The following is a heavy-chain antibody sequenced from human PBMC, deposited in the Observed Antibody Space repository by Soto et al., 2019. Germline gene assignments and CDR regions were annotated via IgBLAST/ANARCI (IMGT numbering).Heavy chain of an antibody. V-gene: IGHV3-30-3*01. CDR2: ISYDGNNK. CDR3: AKPTGFIVLVPAAMIGNFPLS. D-gene: IGHD2-2*01. J-gene: IGHJ5*02. CDR1: GFTYSTYT. Sequence: GGSLRLSCAASGFTYSTYTMHWVRQAPGKGLEWVAVISYDGNNKFYADSVKGRFTISRDSTKKTLYLQMNSLRAEDTAVYYCAKPTGFIVLVPAAMIGNFPLSWGQGTLVTVSS.